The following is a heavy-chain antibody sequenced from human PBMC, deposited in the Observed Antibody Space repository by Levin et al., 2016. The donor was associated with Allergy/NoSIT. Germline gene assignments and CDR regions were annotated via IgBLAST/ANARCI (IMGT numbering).Heavy chain of an antibody. CDR2: VNPDSGGT. Sequence: ASVKVSCKASGYTLTDYHMHWVRQAPGQGLEWLGWVNPDSGGTNSAQNFQGRVTMTRDTSINTAYMELSGLRSDDTAVYYCARAEASSLYYFDFWGQGTLVTVSS. CDR3: ARAEASSLYYFDF. V-gene: IGHV1-2*02. CDR1: GYTLTDYH. J-gene: IGHJ4*02.